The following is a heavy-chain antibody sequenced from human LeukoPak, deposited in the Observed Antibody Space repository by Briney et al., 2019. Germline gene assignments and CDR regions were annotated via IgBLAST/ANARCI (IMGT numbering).Heavy chain of an antibody. CDR3: ARGRHYYYMDV. J-gene: IGHJ6*03. CDR2: ISSSSSSK. V-gene: IGHV3-48*01. CDR1: GFTFSSYS. Sequence: PGGSLRLSCAASGFTFSSYSMMWVRQAPGKGLEWVSYISSSSSSKYYADSVKGRFTISRDNGENSLYLQMNSLRAEDTAVYYCARGRHYYYMDVWGRGTTVTVSS.